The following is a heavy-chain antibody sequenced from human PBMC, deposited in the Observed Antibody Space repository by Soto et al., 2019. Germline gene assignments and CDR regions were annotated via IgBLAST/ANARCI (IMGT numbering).Heavy chain of an antibody. CDR2: INHSGST. CDR1: GGSFSGYY. Sequence: PSETLSLTCAVYGGSFSGYYWSWIRQPPGKGLEWIGEINHSGSTNYNPSLKSRVTISVDTSKNQFSLKLSSVTAADTAVYYCARSLWFVIFSEGNRQAWFDPWGQGTLVAVSS. V-gene: IGHV4-34*01. CDR3: ARSLWFVIFSEGNRQAWFDP. D-gene: IGHD3-10*01. J-gene: IGHJ5*02.